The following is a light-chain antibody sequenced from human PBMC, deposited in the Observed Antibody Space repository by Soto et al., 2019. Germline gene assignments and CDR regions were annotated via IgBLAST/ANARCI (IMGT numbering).Light chain of an antibody. V-gene: IGKV3-15*01. CDR3: QQHSHWPPWT. J-gene: IGKJ1*01. Sequence: DIVLTQSPGTLSSSAGDSATISCRASQSVRSNLAWYQQKPGQAPRLLIYGASTRATGIPARFSGSGSGTEFTLTISSLQSEDFAVYYCQQHSHWPPWTFGQGTKVDIK. CDR1: QSVRSN. CDR2: GAS.